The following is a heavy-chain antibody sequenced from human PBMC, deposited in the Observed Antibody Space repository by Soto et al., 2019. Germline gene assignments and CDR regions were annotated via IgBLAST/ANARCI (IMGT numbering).Heavy chain of an antibody. D-gene: IGHD6-19*01. CDR1: GFTFSSYS. CDR3: AKTYSSGRGAFDV. CDR2: ISSGSSTI. V-gene: IGHV3-48*01. Sequence: GGSLRLSCAASGFTFSSYSMNWVRQAPGKGLEWVSYISSGSSTIYYADSVKGRFTISRDNAQNSLYLQMNSLRADDTAVYYCAKTYSSGRGAFDVWGQGTMVTVSS. J-gene: IGHJ3*01.